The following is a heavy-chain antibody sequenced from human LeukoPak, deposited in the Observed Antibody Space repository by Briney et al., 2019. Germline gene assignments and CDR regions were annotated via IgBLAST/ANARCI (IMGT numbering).Heavy chain of an antibody. CDR3: ARRLLWFGDIDWFDP. J-gene: IGHJ5*02. Sequence: SVKVSCKASGYTFTSYDINWVRQATGQGLEWMGWMNPNSGNTGYAQKFQGRATMTRNTSISTAYMELSSLRSEDTAVYYCARRLLWFGDIDWFDPWGQGTLVTVSS. CDR2: MNPNSGNT. D-gene: IGHD3-10*01. CDR1: GYTFTSYD. V-gene: IGHV1-8*01.